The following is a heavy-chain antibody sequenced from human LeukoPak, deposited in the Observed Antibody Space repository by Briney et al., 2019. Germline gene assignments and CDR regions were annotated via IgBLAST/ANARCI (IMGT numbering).Heavy chain of an antibody. J-gene: IGHJ6*04. CDR1: GFTFSSYW. CDR3: ARAQSAGLDV. Sequence: PGGSLRLSCTVSGFTFSSYWMSWVRQAPGKGLEWLAHIKEDGREKKYLGSVKGRFTISRDNAKNSLYLQMYSLRVDDTAVYYCARAQSAGLDVWGRGTTVTVSS. V-gene: IGHV3-7*01. CDR2: IKEDGREK. D-gene: IGHD1-14*01.